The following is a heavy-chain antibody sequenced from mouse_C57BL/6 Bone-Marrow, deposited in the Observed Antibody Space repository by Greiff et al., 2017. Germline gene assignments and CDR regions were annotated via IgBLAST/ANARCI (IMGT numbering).Heavy chain of an antibody. D-gene: IGHD2-10*02. Sequence: ESGPGLVKPSQSLSLTCSVTGYSITSGYYWNWIRQFPGNKLEWMGYISYDGSNNSNPSLKNRISITRVTSKNQFFLKLNSVTTEYTATYYCARAPSPYDYNAMDYWGQGTSVTVSS. J-gene: IGHJ4*01. CDR2: ISYDGSN. V-gene: IGHV3-6*01. CDR3: ARAPSPYDYNAMDY. CDR1: GYSITSGYY.